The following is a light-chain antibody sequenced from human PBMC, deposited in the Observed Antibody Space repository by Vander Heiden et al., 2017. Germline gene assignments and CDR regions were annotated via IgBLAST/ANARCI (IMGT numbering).Light chain of an antibody. V-gene: IGKV3-20*01. CDR2: DAS. CDR1: QSVNNNY. J-gene: IGKJ1*01. CDR3: QQDGNSPRT. Sequence: EIVLTQSPGTLSLSPGERATLSCRASQSVNNNYLAWYHQKPGQAPRLLIYDASSRATGIPDRFSGSGSGTEYTLTISRLEPEDFAVYYCQQDGNSPRTFGQGTKVEIK.